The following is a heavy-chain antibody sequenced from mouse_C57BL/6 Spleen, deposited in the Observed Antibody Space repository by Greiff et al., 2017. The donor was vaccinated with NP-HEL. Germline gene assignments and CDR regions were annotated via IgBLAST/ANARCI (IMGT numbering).Heavy chain of an antibody. CDR3: AREGFDY. CDR2: IDPSDSST. Sequence: VQLQQPGAELVKPGASVKLSCKASGYTFTSYWMQWVKQRPGQGLEWIGEIDPSDSSTNYNQKFKGKATLTVDTSSSTAYMQLSSLTSEDSAVYYCAREGFDYWGQGTTLTVSS. CDR1: GYTFTSYW. J-gene: IGHJ2*01. V-gene: IGHV1-50*01.